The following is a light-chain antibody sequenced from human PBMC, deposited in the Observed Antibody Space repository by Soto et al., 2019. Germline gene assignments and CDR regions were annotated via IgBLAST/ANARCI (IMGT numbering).Light chain of an antibody. CDR3: QQYSNWPPWT. Sequence: EIVMTQSPATLSVSPGDTATLSCRASQSLGGNLAWYQQKPGQAPRLLIFRASSRATGVPARFSASGSGTEFTLTISGLQSEDFAVYYCQQYSNWPPWTFGPGTKVDNK. CDR1: QSLGGN. V-gene: IGKV3-15*01. J-gene: IGKJ1*01. CDR2: RAS.